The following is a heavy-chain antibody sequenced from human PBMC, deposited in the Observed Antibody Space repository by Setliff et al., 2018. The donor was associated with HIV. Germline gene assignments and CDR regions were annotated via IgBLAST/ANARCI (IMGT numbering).Heavy chain of an antibody. D-gene: IGHD3-10*01. CDR1: GHTFTNVD. Sequence: KVSCKASGHTFTNVDIHWLRRATGQGLEWMGWMNPNTGVSGYALKFQARVTMTRDTSISTAYMELSSLTSEDTAVYYCARGKGVGGVVITGGLDVWGKGTTVTVSS. J-gene: IGHJ6*04. CDR2: MNPNTGVS. V-gene: IGHV1-8*01. CDR3: ARGKGVGGVVITGGLDV.